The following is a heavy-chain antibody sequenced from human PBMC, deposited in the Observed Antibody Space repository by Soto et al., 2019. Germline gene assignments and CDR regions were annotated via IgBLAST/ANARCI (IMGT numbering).Heavy chain of an antibody. D-gene: IGHD6-19*01. CDR3: AREEAVAGTDNWFDP. J-gene: IGHJ5*02. Sequence: GASVKVSCKASGYAFTSYGISWVRQAPGQGLEWMGWISAYNGNTNYAQKLQGRVTMTTDTSTSTAYMELRSLRSDDTAVYYCAREEAVAGTDNWFDPWGQGTLVTVSS. V-gene: IGHV1-18*01. CDR2: ISAYNGNT. CDR1: GYAFTSYG.